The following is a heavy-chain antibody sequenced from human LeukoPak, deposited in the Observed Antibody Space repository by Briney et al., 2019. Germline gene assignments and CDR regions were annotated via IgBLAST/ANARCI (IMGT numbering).Heavy chain of an antibody. CDR1: GFTFSSYA. J-gene: IGHJ5*02. CDR3: ASTMGGQLVLGWFDP. Sequence: GGSLRLSCAASGFTFSSYAMSWVRQAPGKGLQWVSAISGSGGSTYYADSVKGRFTISRDNAKNSLYLHMNSLRAEDMAVYYCASTMGGQLVLGWFDPWGQGTLVTVSS. CDR2: ISGSGGST. V-gene: IGHV3-23*01. D-gene: IGHD6-13*01.